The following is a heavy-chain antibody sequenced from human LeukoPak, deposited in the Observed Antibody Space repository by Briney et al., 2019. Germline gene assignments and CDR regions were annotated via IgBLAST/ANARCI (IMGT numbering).Heavy chain of an antibody. CDR1: AFTVGSYS. CDR2: ISSSSHYI. D-gene: IGHD2-2*01. Sequence: GGSLRLSCAASAFTVGSYSMNWGRQAPGKGLEWVSSISSSSHYIYYAASVKGRVTISRHNAKNSLYLQMSSLRAEDTAVYYCARIGYCSSTSCYPNDYWSQGTLVTVSS. V-gene: IGHV3-21*01. CDR3: ARIGYCSSTSCYPNDY. J-gene: IGHJ4*02.